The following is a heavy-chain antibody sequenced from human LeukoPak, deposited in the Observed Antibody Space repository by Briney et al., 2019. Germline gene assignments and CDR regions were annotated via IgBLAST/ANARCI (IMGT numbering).Heavy chain of an antibody. J-gene: IGHJ3*02. V-gene: IGHV3-30*18. D-gene: IGHD2-2*01. CDR3: AKDGVIKVVPLAFDI. CDR1: GFTFSSYG. CDR2: ISYDGSNK. Sequence: QTGGSLRLSCAASGFTFSSYGMHWVRQAPGKGLEWVAVISYDGSNKYYADSVKGRFTISRDNSKNTLYLQMNSLRAEDTAVYYCAKDGVIKVVPLAFDIWGQGTMVTVSS.